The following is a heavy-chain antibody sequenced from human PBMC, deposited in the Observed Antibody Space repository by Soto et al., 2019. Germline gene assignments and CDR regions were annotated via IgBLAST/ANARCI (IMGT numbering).Heavy chain of an antibody. V-gene: IGHV3-66*01. CDR3: AREESDY. CDR1: GFTFSDYY. Sequence: PGGSLRLSCAASGFTFSDYYMSWVRQAPGKGLEWVSVIYSGGSTYYADSVKGRFTISRDNSKNTLYLQMNSLRAEDTAVYYCAREESDYWGQGTLVTVSS. J-gene: IGHJ4*02. CDR2: IYSGGST.